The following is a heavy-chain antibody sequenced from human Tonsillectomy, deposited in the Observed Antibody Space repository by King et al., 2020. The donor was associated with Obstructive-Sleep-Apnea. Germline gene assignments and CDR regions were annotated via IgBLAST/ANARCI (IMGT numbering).Heavy chain of an antibody. D-gene: IGHD1-14*01. J-gene: IGHJ4*02. CDR1: GFTFNSHA. CDR3: VRERVYNIYFDD. CDR2: ISYDGGYK. Sequence: VQLVESGGGVVQPERSLRLSCAASGFTFNSHAMHWVRQAPGKGLEWVAVISYDGGYKYYADSVKGRFTISRDNSKNTLYLQMSSLRAEDTAVYYCVRERVYNIYFDDWGQGTLVTVSS. V-gene: IGHV3-30*04.